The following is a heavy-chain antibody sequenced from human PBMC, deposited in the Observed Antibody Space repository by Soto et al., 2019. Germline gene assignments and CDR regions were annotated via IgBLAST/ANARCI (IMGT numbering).Heavy chain of an antibody. J-gene: IGHJ6*02. CDR3: ASIGFSSSWYYYGMDV. D-gene: IGHD6-13*01. Sequence: ASVKVSCKVSGYTLPELSMHWVRQAPGKGLEWMGGFDPEDGETIYAHKYQGRVTMTEDTSTDKAYMELSSLRSKDTAVYYCASIGFSSSWYYYGMDVWGQGTTVTVSS. V-gene: IGHV1-24*01. CDR2: FDPEDGET. CDR1: GYTLPELS.